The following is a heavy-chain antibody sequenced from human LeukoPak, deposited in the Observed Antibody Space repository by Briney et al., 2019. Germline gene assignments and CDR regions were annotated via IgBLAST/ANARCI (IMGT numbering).Heavy chain of an antibody. CDR1: GFTFSSYE. V-gene: IGHV3-23*01. CDR2: MKGTGET. D-gene: IGHD3-16*01. Sequence: GSLRLSCAASGFTFSSYEMNWVRQAPARGLEWLSSMKGTGETIYADSVRGRCTLFRDGSRNTVYLQLNNLRVEDTAVYYCARASWVSTADAVRWGQGTVVTVSS. J-gene: IGHJ4*02. CDR3: ARASWVSTADAVR.